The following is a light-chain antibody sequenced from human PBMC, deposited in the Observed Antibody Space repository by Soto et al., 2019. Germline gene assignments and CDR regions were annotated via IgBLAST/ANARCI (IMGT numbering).Light chain of an antibody. CDR1: QDISHH. CDR2: DAF. CDR3: QQYDSLPRT. V-gene: IGKV1-33*01. J-gene: IGKJ1*01. Sequence: DIQMTQSPSSLSASVGDRVTITCQASQDISHHLAWYQQKPGKAPKLLIYDAFNLETGVPSRFSSRGSGTDFTFTISSLQPEDIATYYCQQYDSLPRTFGQGTKVEIK.